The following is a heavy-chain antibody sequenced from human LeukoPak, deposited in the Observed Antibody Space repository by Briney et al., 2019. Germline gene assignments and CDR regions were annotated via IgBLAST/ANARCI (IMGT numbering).Heavy chain of an antibody. V-gene: IGHV1-18*01. J-gene: IGHJ3*02. Sequence: ASVKVSCKASGYTFTSYGISWVRQAPGQGLEWMGWISAYNGNTNYAQKLQGRVTMTTDTSTSTAYMELRSLRSDDTAVYYCAVICGYGSHDAFDIWGQGTMVTVSS. CDR2: ISAYNGNT. CDR3: AVICGYGSHDAFDI. D-gene: IGHD5-18*01. CDR1: GYTFTSYG.